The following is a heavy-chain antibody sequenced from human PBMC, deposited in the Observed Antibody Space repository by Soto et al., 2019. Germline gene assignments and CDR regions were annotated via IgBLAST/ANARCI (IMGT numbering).Heavy chain of an antibody. J-gene: IGHJ4*02. D-gene: IGHD6-25*01. CDR2: ISGGNGNT. V-gene: IGHV1-3*01. CDR3: ARDGVAAGNINFDY. Sequence: ASVKVSCKASGYTFTNSAMHWVSQAPGQRLEWMGWISGGNGNTKYSPKLQDRVTITRDTSASTAYMELSSLRSEDTALYYCARDGVAAGNINFDYWGQGTLVTVSS. CDR1: GYTFTNSA.